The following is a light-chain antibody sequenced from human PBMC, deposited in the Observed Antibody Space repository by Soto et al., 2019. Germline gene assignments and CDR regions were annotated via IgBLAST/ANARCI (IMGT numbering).Light chain of an antibody. CDR1: QSVSSK. J-gene: IGKJ1*01. CDR3: HHYET. Sequence: EIVMTQSPATLSVSPGERATLSCRASQSVSSKLAWYQQKPGQAPRLLIYGASGRATGIPDRFSGSGSGTEFTLTISRLEPEDFTVYYCHHYETFGQGTKV. V-gene: IGKV3D-15*01. CDR2: GAS.